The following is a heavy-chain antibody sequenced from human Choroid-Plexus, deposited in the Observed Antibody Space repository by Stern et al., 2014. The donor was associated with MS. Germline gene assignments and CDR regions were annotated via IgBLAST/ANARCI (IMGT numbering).Heavy chain of an antibody. J-gene: IGHJ5*02. V-gene: IGHV3-30*18. D-gene: IGHD2/OR15-2a*01. CDR1: GFTFGSCA. Sequence: DQLVESGGGVVQPGRPLRLSCVASGFTFGSCAMHWVHQAPGKGLEWVGGVSHDGSYKYYADSVKGRFTISRDNSQNTLYMQMSSLRPEDTAVYYCAKDRQYLTYFFDHWGQGSLVTVSS. CDR3: AKDRQYLTYFFDH. CDR2: VSHDGSYK.